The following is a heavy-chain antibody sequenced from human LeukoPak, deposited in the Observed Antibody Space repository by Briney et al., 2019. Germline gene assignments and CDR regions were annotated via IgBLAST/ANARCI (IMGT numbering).Heavy chain of an antibody. CDR1: GGSISSGGYY. J-gene: IGHJ4*02. Sequence: KPSETLSLTCTVSGGSISSGGYYWSWIRQHPGKGLEWTGYIYYSGSTHYNPSLKSRVTISVDTSKNQFSLKLSSVTAADTAVHYCARDTIIQLWSVVDYWGQGTLVTVSS. V-gene: IGHV4-31*03. CDR2: IYYSGST. D-gene: IGHD5-18*01. CDR3: ARDTIIQLWSVVDY.